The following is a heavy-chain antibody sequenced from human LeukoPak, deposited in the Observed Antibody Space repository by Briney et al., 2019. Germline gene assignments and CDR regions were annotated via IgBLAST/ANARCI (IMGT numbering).Heavy chain of an antibody. CDR3: ARADWNDLDY. CDR2: ISSSGSTI. Sequence: PGGSLRLSCAASGFTFSSYAMHWVRQSPGKGLEWVSYISSSGSTIYYADSVKGRFTISRDNAKNSLYLQMNSLRAEDTAVYYCARADWNDLDYWGQGTLVTVSS. D-gene: IGHD1-1*01. V-gene: IGHV3-48*03. CDR1: GFTFSSYA. J-gene: IGHJ4*02.